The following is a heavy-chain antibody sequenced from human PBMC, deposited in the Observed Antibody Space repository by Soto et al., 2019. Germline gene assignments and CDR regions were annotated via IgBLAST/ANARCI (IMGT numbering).Heavy chain of an antibody. Sequence: QVQLVESGGGVVQPGRPLRLSCAASGFTFSSYAMHWVRQAPGKGLEWVAVISYDGSNKYYADSVKGRFTISRDNSKNTLYLQMNSLRAEDTAVYYCARTTVVTGGAFDIWGQGTMVTVSS. CDR1: GFTFSSYA. J-gene: IGHJ3*02. D-gene: IGHD4-17*01. CDR3: ARTTVVTGGAFDI. V-gene: IGHV3-30-3*01. CDR2: ISYDGSNK.